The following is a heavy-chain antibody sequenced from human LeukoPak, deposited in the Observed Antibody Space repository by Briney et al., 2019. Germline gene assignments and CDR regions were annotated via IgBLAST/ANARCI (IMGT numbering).Heavy chain of an antibody. D-gene: IGHD3-22*01. CDR3: ARRGDSSGYYFDY. V-gene: IGHV4-59*12. CDR2: IYYSGST. Sequence: KPSETLSLTCTVSGGSISSYYWSWIRQPPGKGLEWIGYIYYSGSTSYNPSLKSRVTISVDTSKNQFSLKLSSVTAADTAVYYCARRGDSSGYYFDYWGQGTLVTVSS. J-gene: IGHJ4*02. CDR1: GGSISSYY.